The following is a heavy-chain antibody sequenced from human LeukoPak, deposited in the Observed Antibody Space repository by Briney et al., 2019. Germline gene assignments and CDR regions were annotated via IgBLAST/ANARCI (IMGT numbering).Heavy chain of an antibody. CDR2: IRYDGSNT. Sequence: GGSLRLSCAASGFSFSDYDIHWVRLAPGKGLEWVTFIRYDGSNTYAESVKGRFTISRDNSKNTVYLQMNSLRAEDTAVYYCAKDQIVAWLDCWGQGTLVTVSS. J-gene: IGHJ5*01. V-gene: IGHV3-30*02. D-gene: IGHD3-16*02. CDR3: AKDQIVAWLDC. CDR1: GFSFSDYD.